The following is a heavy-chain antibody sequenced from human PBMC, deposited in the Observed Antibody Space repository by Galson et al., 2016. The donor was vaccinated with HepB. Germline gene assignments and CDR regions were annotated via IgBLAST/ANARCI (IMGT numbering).Heavy chain of an antibody. J-gene: IGHJ2*01. CDR1: GFIFSDYH. CDR3: VREGGYCYGDSCRYFDL. CDR2: ISSSSNTI. Sequence: SLRLSCAASGFIFSDYHINWIRQAPGKGLEWISYISSSSNTIHYADSVTGRFTISRDNAKRSLYLQMNSLRVEDTAVYYCVREGGYCYGDSCRYFDLWGRGTVVTVSS. V-gene: IGHV3-11*04. D-gene: IGHD2-15*01.